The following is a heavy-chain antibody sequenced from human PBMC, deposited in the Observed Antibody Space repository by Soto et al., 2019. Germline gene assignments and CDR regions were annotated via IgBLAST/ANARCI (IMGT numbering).Heavy chain of an antibody. CDR3: ARTGYYDSSGYYYYDY. CDR2: IIPIFGTA. Sequence: PVKVSCKASGGTFSSYAISWVRKAPGQGLEWMGGIIPIFGTANYAQKFQGRVTITADESTSTAYMELSSLRSEDTAVYYCARTGYYDSSGYYYYDYWGQGTLVTVSS. CDR1: GGTFSSYA. J-gene: IGHJ4*02. D-gene: IGHD3-22*01. V-gene: IGHV1-69*13.